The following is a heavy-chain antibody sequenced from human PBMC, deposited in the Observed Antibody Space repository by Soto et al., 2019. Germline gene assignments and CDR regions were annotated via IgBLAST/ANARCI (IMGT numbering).Heavy chain of an antibody. D-gene: IGHD4-17*01. CDR1: GFTFSSYA. V-gene: IGHV3-23*01. J-gene: IGHJ3*02. CDR2: ISGSGGST. CDR3: AKDARTTVTRPVRPGDAFDI. Sequence: EVQLLESGGGLVQPGGSLRLSCAASGFTFSSYAMSWVRQAPGKGLEWVSAISGSGGSTYYADSVKGRFTISRDNSKNTLYLQMNSLRAEDTAVYYCAKDARTTVTRPVRPGDAFDIWGQGTMVTVSS.